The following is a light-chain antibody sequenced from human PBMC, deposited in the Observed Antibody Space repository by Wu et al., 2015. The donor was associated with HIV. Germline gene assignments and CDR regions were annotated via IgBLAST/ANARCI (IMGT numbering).Light chain of an antibody. Sequence: EIVMTQSPATLSLSPGERATLSCRASQSVSSYLAWYQQKPGQAPRLLISDASNRVSGIPARFSGSGSGTDFTLTISSLEPEDFAVYYCQQRTNWPLLSFGQGTRLEIK. CDR1: QSVSSY. V-gene: IGKV3-11*01. J-gene: IGKJ5*01. CDR2: DAS. CDR3: QQRTNWPLLS.